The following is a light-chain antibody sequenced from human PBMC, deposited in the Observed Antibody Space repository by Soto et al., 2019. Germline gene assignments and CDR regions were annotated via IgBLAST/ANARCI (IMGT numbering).Light chain of an antibody. Sequence: ESVLTQSPGTLSLSPGERATLSCRASQSVSSYLAWYQQKPGQAPRLLIYDASNRATGIPARFSGSGSGTDFTLTISSLEPEDFAVYYCQQRSNWPRATFGGGTKVDI. CDR3: QQRSNWPRAT. CDR1: QSVSSY. J-gene: IGKJ4*01. V-gene: IGKV3-11*01. CDR2: DAS.